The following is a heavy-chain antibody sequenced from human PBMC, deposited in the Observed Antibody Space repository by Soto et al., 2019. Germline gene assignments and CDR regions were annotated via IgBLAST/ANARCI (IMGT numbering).Heavy chain of an antibody. CDR2: IYYSGST. V-gene: IGHV4-59*01. Sequence: TSETLSITCTVSGGSISSYYWSWIRQPPGKGLEWIGDIYYSGSTNYNPSLKSRVTISVDTSKYQCSLKLSSVTASDTAVYYCARGGRVVFDPWGQGTLVTVPS. D-gene: IGHD2-15*01. J-gene: IGHJ5*02. CDR3: ARGGRVVFDP. CDR1: GGSISSYY.